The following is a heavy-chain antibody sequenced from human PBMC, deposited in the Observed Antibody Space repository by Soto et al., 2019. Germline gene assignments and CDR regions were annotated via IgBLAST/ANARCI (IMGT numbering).Heavy chain of an antibody. CDR2: IYSGGST. CDR1: GFTVSSNY. D-gene: IGHD6-13*01. CDR3: ASSRDYYYYGMDV. J-gene: IGHJ6*02. V-gene: IGHV3-53*01. Sequence: PGGSLRLSCAASGFTVSSNYMSWVRQAPGKGLEWVSVIYSGGSTYYADSVKGRFTISRDNSKNTLYLQMNSLRAEDTAVYYCASSRDYYYYGMDVWGQGTTVTVSS.